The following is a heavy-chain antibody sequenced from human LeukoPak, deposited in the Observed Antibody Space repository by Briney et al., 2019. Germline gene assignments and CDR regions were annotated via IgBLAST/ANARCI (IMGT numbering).Heavy chain of an antibody. CDR1: GFTFSSYW. CDR2: IKQDGSEK. J-gene: IGHJ4*02. D-gene: IGHD1-14*01. Sequence: GGSLRLSCAASGFTFSSYWMSWVRQAPGKGLEWVANIKQDGSEKYYVDSVKGRFTISRDNAKSSLYLQMNSLRAEDTAVYYCAREKPEPFGWLYDFDYWGQGTLVTVSS. V-gene: IGHV3-7*01. CDR3: AREKPEPFGWLYDFDY.